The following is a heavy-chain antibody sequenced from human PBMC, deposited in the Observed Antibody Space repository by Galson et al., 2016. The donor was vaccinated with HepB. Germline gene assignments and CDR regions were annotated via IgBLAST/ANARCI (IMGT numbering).Heavy chain of an antibody. CDR3: ARGEYYDFWSGYYGMDV. J-gene: IGHJ6*02. V-gene: IGHV4-30-2*01. CDR1: GGSISSGGYS. Sequence: TLSLTCAVSGGSISSGGYSWGWIRQPPGKGLEWIGYIYHSGSTYYNPSLKSRVTISVDRSKNQFSLKLSSVTAADTAVYYCARGEYYDFWSGYYGMDVWGQGTTVTVSS. D-gene: IGHD3-3*01. CDR2: IYHSGST.